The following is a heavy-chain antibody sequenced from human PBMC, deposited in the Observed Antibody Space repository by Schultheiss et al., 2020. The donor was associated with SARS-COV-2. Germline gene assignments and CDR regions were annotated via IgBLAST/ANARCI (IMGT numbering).Heavy chain of an antibody. V-gene: IGHV4-4*02. CDR3: ARHGLMVYARGYYFDY. Sequence: SATLSLTCAVSGGSISSSNWWSWVRQPPGKGLEWIGEIYHSGSTNYNPSLKSRVTISVDTSKNQFSLKLSSVTAADTAVYYCARHGLMVYARGYYFDYWGQGTLVTVSS. J-gene: IGHJ4*02. CDR2: IYHSGST. CDR1: GGSISSSNW. D-gene: IGHD2-8*01.